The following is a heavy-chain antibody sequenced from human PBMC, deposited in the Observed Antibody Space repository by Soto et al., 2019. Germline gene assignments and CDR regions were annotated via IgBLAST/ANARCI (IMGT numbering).Heavy chain of an antibody. J-gene: IGHJ4*02. V-gene: IGHV1-69*02. D-gene: IGHD3-10*01. Sequence: QVQLVQSGAEVKRPGSSVKVSCKASGDTFNFYSINWVRQAPGLGLEWMGRVNPIVSMSNYAQKFQGRVTMTADNSTSTAYMELSSLRSEDTAIYYSASSYGSGYRAFDYWGQGALVTVSS. CDR1: GDTFNFYS. CDR3: ASSYGSGYRAFDY. CDR2: VNPIVSMS.